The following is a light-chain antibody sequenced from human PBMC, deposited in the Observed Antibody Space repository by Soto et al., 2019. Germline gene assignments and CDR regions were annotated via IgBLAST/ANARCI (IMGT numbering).Light chain of an antibody. Sequence: EVVRRQSPATLSVSAGEGAPLSCRASQGIGDTLAWYQHKTGQTNRLIVYHTSNRATGIKDRLSASGSGTDFTLNIRRLETEDLAVYDCQKYESSTRTVGKGTKVEIK. CDR2: HTS. CDR3: QKYESSTRT. V-gene: IGKV3D-15*02. CDR1: QGIGDT. J-gene: IGKJ1*01.